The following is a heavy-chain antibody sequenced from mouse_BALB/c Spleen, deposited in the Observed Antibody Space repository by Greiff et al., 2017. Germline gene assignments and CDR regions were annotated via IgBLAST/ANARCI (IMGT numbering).Heavy chain of an antibody. CDR2: ISYSGST. Sequence: EVKLVESGPGLVKPSQSLSLTCTVTGYSITSDYAWNWIRQFPGNKLEWMGYISYSGSTSYNPSLKSRISITRDTSKNQFFLQLNSVTTEDTATYYCARRRLLRDYYAMDYWGQGTSVTVSS. CDR1: GYSITSDYA. J-gene: IGHJ4*01. V-gene: IGHV3-2*02. D-gene: IGHD1-1*01. CDR3: ARRRLLRDYYAMDY.